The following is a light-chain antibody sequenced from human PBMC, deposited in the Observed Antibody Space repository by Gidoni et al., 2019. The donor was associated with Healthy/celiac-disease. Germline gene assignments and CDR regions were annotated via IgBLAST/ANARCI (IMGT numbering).Light chain of an antibody. CDR1: QSVSSY. J-gene: IGKJ4*01. CDR2: DAS. Sequence: EIVSTQSPATLSLSPGERATLPGRASQSVSSYLAWYQQKPGQAPRLLIYDASNRATGIPARFSGSGSGTDFTLTISSLEPEDFAVYYCQQRSNWPLTFGGGTKVEIK. V-gene: IGKV3-11*01. CDR3: QQRSNWPLT.